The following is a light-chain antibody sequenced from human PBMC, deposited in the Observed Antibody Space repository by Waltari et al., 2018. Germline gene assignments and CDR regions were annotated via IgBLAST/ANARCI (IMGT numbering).Light chain of an antibody. CDR1: QGVGTS. CDR2: DAS. V-gene: IGKV3-11*01. CDR3: QQRDKWVT. J-gene: IGKJ3*01. Sequence: EIVLTRSPATLSLSPGDRATLSCRASQGVGTSVGWYQQRPGQAPRLLVYDASNRATGIPARFSGSGSGTDVTLTISSLETEDFAVYYCQQRDKWVTFGPGTTVEIK.